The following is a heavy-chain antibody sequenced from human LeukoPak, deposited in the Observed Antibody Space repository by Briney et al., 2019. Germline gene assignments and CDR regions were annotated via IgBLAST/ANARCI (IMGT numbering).Heavy chain of an antibody. V-gene: IGHV3-53*01. J-gene: IGHJ4*02. CDR2: IYSGGAT. Sequence: GGSLRLSCAASGFIVSDDYISWVRQTPGKGLEWVSVIYSGGATFYADSVKGRFTISRDNSKNTVHLQMNSLRAGDTAVYYCARGRSFNYNDNSAHYPYWGQGTVVTVSS. D-gene: IGHD3-22*01. CDR3: ARGRSFNYNDNSAHYPY. CDR1: GFIVSDDY.